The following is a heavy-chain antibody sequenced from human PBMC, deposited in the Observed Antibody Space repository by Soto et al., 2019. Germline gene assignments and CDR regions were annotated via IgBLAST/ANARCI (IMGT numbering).Heavy chain of an antibody. D-gene: IGHD6-6*01. V-gene: IGHV3-23*01. J-gene: IGHJ4*02. CDR1: GFTFSSYA. Sequence: GGSLRLSCAASGFTFSSYAMSWVRQAPGKGLEWVSAISGSGGSTYYADSVKGRFTISRDNSKNTLYLQMNSLRAEDTAVYYCAKDFSIKRLEARLFLYFDYWGQGTLVTVSS. CDR2: ISGSGGST. CDR3: AKDFSIKRLEARLFLYFDY.